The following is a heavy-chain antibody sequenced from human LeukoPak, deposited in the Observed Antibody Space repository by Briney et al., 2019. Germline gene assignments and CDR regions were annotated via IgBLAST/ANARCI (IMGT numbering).Heavy chain of an antibody. CDR1: GYTFTSYY. CDR3: ARENQLGYCSGGSCYSLAALDY. V-gene: IGHV1-46*01. CDR2: INPSGGST. D-gene: IGHD2-15*01. J-gene: IGHJ4*02. Sequence: GASVKVSCKASGYTFTSYYMHWVRQAPGQGLEWMGIINPSGGSTGYAQKFQGRVTMTRDTSMSTVYMELSSLRSEDTAVYYCARENQLGYCSGGSCYSLAALDYWGQGTLVTVSS.